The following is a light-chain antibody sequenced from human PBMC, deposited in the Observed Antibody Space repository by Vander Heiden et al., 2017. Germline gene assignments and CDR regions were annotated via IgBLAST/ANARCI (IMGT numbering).Light chain of an antibody. Sequence: DIQMTQSPSSLSASVGDRVTITCQASQDISNYLNWYQQKPGKAPKLLIYDASNLETGVPSRFSGSGSGKDFTFTISSLQPEDIATYYCQQDDNLPLTFGGGTKVEIK. CDR3: QQDDNLPLT. J-gene: IGKJ4*01. CDR1: QDISNY. V-gene: IGKV1-33*01. CDR2: DAS.